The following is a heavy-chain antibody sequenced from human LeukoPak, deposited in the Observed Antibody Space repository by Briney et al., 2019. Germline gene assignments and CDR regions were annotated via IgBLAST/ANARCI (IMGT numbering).Heavy chain of an antibody. CDR3: ARGVRISGMDV. CDR1: GDRVSSNSAA. CDR2: TYYRSKWYN. Sequence: SQTLSLTCAISGDRVSSNSAAWPWIRQSPSRGLEWLGGTYYRSKWYNDYAVSVKSRITINPDTSKNQFSLQLNSVTPEDTAVYYCARGVRISGMDVWGQGTTVTVSS. V-gene: IGHV6-1*01. D-gene: IGHD3-3*01. J-gene: IGHJ6*02.